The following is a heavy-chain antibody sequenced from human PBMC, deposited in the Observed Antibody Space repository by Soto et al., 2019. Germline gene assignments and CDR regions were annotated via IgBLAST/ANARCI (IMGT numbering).Heavy chain of an antibody. CDR2: IYWDDDK. CDR3: AHRPHSSSWYGGAFDI. Sequence: QITLKESGPTLVKPTQTLTLTCTFSGFSLSTSGVGVGWIRQPPGKALEWLALIYWDDDKRYSPSLKSRLTITKYTSKNHVVLTMTNMDPVDTATYYCAHRPHSSSWYGGAFDIWGQGTMVTVSS. CDR1: GFSLSTSGVG. D-gene: IGHD6-13*01. J-gene: IGHJ3*02. V-gene: IGHV2-5*02.